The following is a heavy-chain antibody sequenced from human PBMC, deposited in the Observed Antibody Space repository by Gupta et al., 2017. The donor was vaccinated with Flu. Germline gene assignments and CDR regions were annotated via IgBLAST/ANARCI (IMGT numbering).Heavy chain of an antibody. J-gene: IGHJ4*02. Sequence: QVRLEQWGPGLSKPSETLSLTCAVYGGSFSGYFWTWVRQPPGKGLEWIGEINHSGGTKYNPSLKCRVTMSVDTFKNQFSLKMNSVRATDTAVDYCARGGDCDGAGTYYKIDSWGQGTLVTVSS. CDR2: INHSGGT. CDR3: ARGGDCDGAGTYYKIDS. CDR1: GGSFSGYF. V-gene: IGHV4-34*01. D-gene: IGHD3-10*01.